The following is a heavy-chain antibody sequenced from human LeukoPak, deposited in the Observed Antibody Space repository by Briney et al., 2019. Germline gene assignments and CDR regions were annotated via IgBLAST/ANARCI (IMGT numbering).Heavy chain of an antibody. CDR3: AREQLLYPLNAFDI. CDR2: IYYSGST. Sequence: SETLSLTCTVSGGSISSGGYYWSWIRQHPGKGLEWIGYIYYSGSTYYNPSLKSRVTISVDTSKSQFSLKLSSVTAADTAVYYCAREQLLYPLNAFDIWGQGTMVTVSS. J-gene: IGHJ3*02. V-gene: IGHV4-31*03. CDR1: GGSISSGGYY. D-gene: IGHD2-2*02.